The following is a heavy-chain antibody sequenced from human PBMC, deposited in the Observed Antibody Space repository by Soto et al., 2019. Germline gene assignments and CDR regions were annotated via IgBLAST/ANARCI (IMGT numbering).Heavy chain of an antibody. D-gene: IGHD2-21*01. CDR2: SSYGGIT. J-gene: IGHJ4*02. V-gene: IGHV4-59*01. CDR1: DGSIIDYY. Sequence: TLSLTCTFSDGSIIDYYWSWILQSPEKGLEYIAYSSYGGITNLNPALNSRVTVSIDTSKNQFSLKVTSLTAADTAVYYCARARTVAYIKGGCDCCGQGTLVTVSS. CDR3: ARARTVAYIKGGCDC.